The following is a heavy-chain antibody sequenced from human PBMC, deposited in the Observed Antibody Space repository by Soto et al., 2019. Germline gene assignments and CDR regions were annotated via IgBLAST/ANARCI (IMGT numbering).Heavy chain of an antibody. CDR2: IYPGDSDT. V-gene: IGHV5-51*01. D-gene: IGHD3-22*01. CDR1: GYSFTSYW. CDR3: ARGHYYDSSGYYNYYGMDV. J-gene: IGHJ6*02. Sequence: LGESLKISCKGSGYSFTSYWIGWVRQMPGKGLEWMGIIYPGDSDTRYSPSFQGQVTISADKSISTAYLQWSSLKASDTAMYYCARGHYYDSSGYYNYYGMDVWGQGTTVTVSS.